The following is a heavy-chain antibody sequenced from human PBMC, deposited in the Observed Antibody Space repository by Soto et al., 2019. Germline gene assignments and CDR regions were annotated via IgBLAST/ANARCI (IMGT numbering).Heavy chain of an antibody. D-gene: IGHD6-6*01. Sequence: GASVKVSCKASGGTFSSYAISWVRQAPGQGLEWMGGIIPIFGTANYAQKFQGRVTITADESTSTAYMELSSLRSEDTAVYYCARELLQVRGIAARPSDYYYYGMDVWGQGTTVTVSS. CDR2: IIPIFGTA. V-gene: IGHV1-69*13. J-gene: IGHJ6*02. CDR1: GGTFSSYA. CDR3: ARELLQVRGIAARPSDYYYYGMDV.